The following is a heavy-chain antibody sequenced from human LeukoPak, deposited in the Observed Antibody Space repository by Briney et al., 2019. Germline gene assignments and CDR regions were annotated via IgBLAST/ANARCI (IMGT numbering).Heavy chain of an antibody. D-gene: IGHD3-16*02. J-gene: IGHJ4*02. CDR2: IYYSGST. Sequence: SETLSLTCTVSGGSVSSGSYYWSWIRQPPGKGLEWIGCIYYSGSTNYNPSLKSRVTISVDTSKNQFSLKLSSVTAADTAVYYCARDQNYVWGSYRYTGLDYWGQGTLVTVSS. V-gene: IGHV4-61*01. CDR3: ARDQNYVWGSYRYTGLDY. CDR1: GGSVSSGSYY.